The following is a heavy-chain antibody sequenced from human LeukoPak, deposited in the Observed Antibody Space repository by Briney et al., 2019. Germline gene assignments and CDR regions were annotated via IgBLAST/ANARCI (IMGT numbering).Heavy chain of an antibody. D-gene: IGHD2-21*01. CDR1: GGSISSGDYY. J-gene: IGHJ4*02. V-gene: IGHV4-30-4*08. CDR2: IYYSGST. Sequence: SETLSLTCTVSGGSISSGDYYWSWIRQPPGKGLEWIGYIYYSGSTYYNPSLKSRVTISVDTSKNQFSPKLSSVTAADTAVYYCARASILWWWGLDYWGQGTLVTVSS. CDR3: ARASILWWWGLDY.